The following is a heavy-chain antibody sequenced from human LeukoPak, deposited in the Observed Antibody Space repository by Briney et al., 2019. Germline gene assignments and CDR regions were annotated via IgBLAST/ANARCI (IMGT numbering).Heavy chain of an antibody. J-gene: IGHJ3*02. Sequence: SETLSLTCTVSGYSISSGYYWGWIRQPPGKGLEWIGNIFYSGSTYYSPSLRSRVTTSLDTSRNQFSLKLNSVTAADTAVYYCAKSNGYGLVDIWGQGTMVTVSS. D-gene: IGHD3-10*01. V-gene: IGHV4-38-2*02. CDR1: GYSISSGYY. CDR2: IFYSGST. CDR3: AKSNGYGLVDI.